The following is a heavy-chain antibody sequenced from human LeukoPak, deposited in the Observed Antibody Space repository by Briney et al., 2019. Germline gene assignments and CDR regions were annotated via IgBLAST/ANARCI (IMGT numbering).Heavy chain of an antibody. Sequence: PGGSLRLSCAASGSTFSSYAMHWVRQAPGKGLEWVAVISYDGSNKYYADSVKGRFTISRDNSKNTLYLQMNSLRAEDTAVYYCARGGYGDYGEPPPGDYWGQGTLVTVSS. V-gene: IGHV3-30-3*01. CDR3: ARGGYGDYGEPPPGDY. J-gene: IGHJ4*02. CDR2: ISYDGSNK. D-gene: IGHD4-17*01. CDR1: GSTFSSYA.